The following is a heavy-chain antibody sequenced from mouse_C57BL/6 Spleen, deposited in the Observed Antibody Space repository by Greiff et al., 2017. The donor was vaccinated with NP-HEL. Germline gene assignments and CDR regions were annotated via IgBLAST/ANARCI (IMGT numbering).Heavy chain of an antibody. Sequence: VQLQQSGPELVKPGASVKISCKASGYTFTDYYMNWVKQSHGKSLEWIGDINPNNGGTSYNQKFKGKATLTVDKSSSTAYMELRSLTSEDSAVYYCAEGYYGSSSGAMDYWGQGTSVTVSS. CDR1: GYTFTDYY. J-gene: IGHJ4*01. CDR2: INPNNGGT. CDR3: AEGYYGSSSGAMDY. D-gene: IGHD1-1*01. V-gene: IGHV1-26*01.